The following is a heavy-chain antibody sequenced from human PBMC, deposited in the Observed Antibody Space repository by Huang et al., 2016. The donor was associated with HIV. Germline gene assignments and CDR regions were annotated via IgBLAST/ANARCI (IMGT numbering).Heavy chain of an antibody. J-gene: IGHJ4*02. CDR2: SIPMFGTP. CDR3: ARGQLGSYGDYDVLY. CDR1: GGTFSKYA. D-gene: IGHD4-17*01. Sequence: QVQLVQSGAEVKTPGSSVKVSCKASGGTFSKYAISWVRQAPGQGLEWMGGSIPMFGTPNYARKFQGRVTITADDSTCTTYVEVSSLRSEDTALYYCARGQLGSYGDYDVLYWGQGTLVTVSS. V-gene: IGHV1-69*13.